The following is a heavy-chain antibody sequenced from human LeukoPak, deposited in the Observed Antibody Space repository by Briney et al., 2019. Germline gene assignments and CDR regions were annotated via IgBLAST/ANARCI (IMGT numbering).Heavy chain of an antibody. J-gene: IGHJ6*04. CDR2: INPSGSST. CDR3: ASWEVKEVRGEYYSVDV. D-gene: IGHD3-10*01. Sequence: GASVKVSCKASGYTFTSYYMHWVRQAPGQGLEWMGIINPSGSSTIYAQNFQGRVTMTRDMSTSTVYMELSSLRSEDTAVYYCASWEVKEVRGEYYSVDVWGKGTTVTISS. V-gene: IGHV1-46*01. CDR1: GYTFTSYY.